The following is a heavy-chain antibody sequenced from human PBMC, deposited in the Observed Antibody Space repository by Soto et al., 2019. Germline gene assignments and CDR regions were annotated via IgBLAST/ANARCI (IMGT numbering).Heavy chain of an antibody. J-gene: IGHJ6*02. V-gene: IGHV4-59*01. CDR3: AGYCSSSICPEDHYFGWEV. CDR1: GGSIRPFY. Sequence: PSDNLPLTYTVSGGSIRPFYWSWVRQPPGKGLEWIGYLYYTGNTNYNPSLKSRVTISVDASQHQVSLKLRSVCAADTAIYFCAGYCSSSICPEDHYFGWEVWGQGTTVTVSS. D-gene: IGHD2-2*01. CDR2: LYYTGNT.